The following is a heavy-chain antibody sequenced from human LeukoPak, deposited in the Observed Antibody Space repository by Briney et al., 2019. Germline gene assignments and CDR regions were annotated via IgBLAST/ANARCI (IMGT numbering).Heavy chain of an antibody. CDR1: GGSISSGGYS. CDR2: IYHSGST. V-gene: IGHV4-30-2*01. Sequence: SSETLSLTCAVSGGSISSGGYSWSWIRQPPGKGLEWIGYIYHSGSTYYNPPLKSRVTISVDRSKNQFSLKLSSVTAADTAVYYCARTKSITMVRGVIPDAFDIWGQGTMVTVSS. J-gene: IGHJ3*02. D-gene: IGHD3-10*01. CDR3: ARTKSITMVRGVIPDAFDI.